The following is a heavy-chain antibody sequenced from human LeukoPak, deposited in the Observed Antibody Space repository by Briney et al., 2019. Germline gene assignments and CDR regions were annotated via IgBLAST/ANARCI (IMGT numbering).Heavy chain of an antibody. D-gene: IGHD3-22*01. CDR3: ARGQGTRGGMIVVVPSGGGNWFDP. Sequence: SETLSLTCAVYGGSFSGYYWSWIRQPPGKGLEWIGEINHSGSTNYNPSLKSRVTISVDTSKNQFSLKLSSVTAADTAVYYCARGQGTRGGMIVVVPSGGGNWFDPWGQGTLVTVSS. CDR2: INHSGST. CDR1: GGSFSGYY. J-gene: IGHJ5*02. V-gene: IGHV4-34*01.